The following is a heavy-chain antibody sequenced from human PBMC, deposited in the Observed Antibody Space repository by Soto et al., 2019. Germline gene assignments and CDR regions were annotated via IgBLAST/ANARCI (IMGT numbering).Heavy chain of an antibody. V-gene: IGHV4-4*07. CDR3: VIYGAKTFLDWSDP. CDR2: IYATGTT. CDR1: GASISGFY. J-gene: IGHJ5*02. Sequence: PETLPLTCTVSGASISGFYWSWIRKSAGKGLEWIGRIYATGTTDYNPSLKSRVMMSVDTSKKQFSLKLRSVTAADTAVYYCVIYGAKTFLDWSDPRCQGILLSVAS. D-gene: IGHD3-10*01.